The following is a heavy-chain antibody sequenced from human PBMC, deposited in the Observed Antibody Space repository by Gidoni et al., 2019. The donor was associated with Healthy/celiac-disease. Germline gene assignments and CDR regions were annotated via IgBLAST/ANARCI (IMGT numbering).Heavy chain of an antibody. D-gene: IGHD3-10*01. J-gene: IGHJ4*02. V-gene: IGHV1-2*02. CDR2: SKPNSCGT. CDR3: ARVPVLLWVGELKLCHFDY. CDR1: GDTISGDY. Sequence: QVQLVQPGAEVKQPGAEEKVSGKASGDTISGDYMHWVRQAPGQGLEGMGWSKPNSCGTNYAQKFQGRVTMTRDTSISTAYMGLGRLRSDDTAVYYCARVPVLLWVGELKLCHFDYWGQGTLVTVSS.